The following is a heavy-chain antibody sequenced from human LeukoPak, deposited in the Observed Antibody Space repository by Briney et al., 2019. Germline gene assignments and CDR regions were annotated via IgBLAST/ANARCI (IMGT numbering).Heavy chain of an antibody. CDR2: INHSGST. CDR3: AKEDVGGWYGIDY. Sequence: SETLSLTCAVYGGSFSGYYWRWIRQPPGKGLEWIGEINHSGSTNYNPSLKSRVTISVDTSKNQFSLKLRSVTAADTAVYYCAKEDVGGWYGIDYWGQGTLVTVSS. D-gene: IGHD6-19*01. J-gene: IGHJ4*02. V-gene: IGHV4-34*01. CDR1: GGSFSGYY.